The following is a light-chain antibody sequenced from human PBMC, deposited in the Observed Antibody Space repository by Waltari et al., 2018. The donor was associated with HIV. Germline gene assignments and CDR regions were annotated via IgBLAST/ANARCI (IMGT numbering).Light chain of an antibody. CDR1: QSVSSY. V-gene: IGKV3-11*01. Sequence: EIVLTQSPATLSLSPGERPTLSCRASQSVSSYLAWYQQKPGQAPRLLIYDASNRATGVPARFSGSGSGTDFTLTICSLEPEDFAVYYCQQRSNWPPIFTFGPGTKVDI. CDR2: DAS. J-gene: IGKJ3*01. CDR3: QQRSNWPPIFT.